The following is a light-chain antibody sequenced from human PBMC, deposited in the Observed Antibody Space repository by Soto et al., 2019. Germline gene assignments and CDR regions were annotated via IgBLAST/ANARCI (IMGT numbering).Light chain of an antibody. V-gene: IGLV1-40*01. Sequence: QSVLTQPPXVSGAPGQXVTISCTGSSSNIGAGYDVHWYQQLPGTAPKLLIYGNSNRPSGVPDRFSGSKSGTSASLAITGLQAEDEADYYCQSYDSSLSGAVFGGGTKVTVL. CDR1: SSNIGAGYD. J-gene: IGLJ3*02. CDR3: QSYDSSLSGAV. CDR2: GNS.